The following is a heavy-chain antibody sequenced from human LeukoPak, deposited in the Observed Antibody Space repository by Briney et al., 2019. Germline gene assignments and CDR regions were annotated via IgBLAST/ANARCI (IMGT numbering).Heavy chain of an antibody. CDR3: ACSGLRLGELSHNFDY. CDR1: GGSISSSSYY. D-gene: IGHD3-16*02. V-gene: IGHV4-39*01. Sequence: PSETLSLTCTVSGGSISSSSYYWGWIRQPPGKGLEWIGSIYYSGSTYYHPSLKSRVTLLVHTHNNQFSLKVSSVAAADRAVYYCACSGLRLGELSHNFDYWGQGTLVSVSS. CDR2: IYYSGST. J-gene: IGHJ4*02.